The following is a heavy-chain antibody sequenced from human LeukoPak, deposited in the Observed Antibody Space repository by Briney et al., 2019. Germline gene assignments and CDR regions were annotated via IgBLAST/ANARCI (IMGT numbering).Heavy chain of an antibody. CDR2: INHSGST. CDR1: GGPFSGYY. CDR3: AGAPMVRGVIARIDY. V-gene: IGHV4-34*01. Sequence: SETLSLTCAVYGGPFSGYYWSWIRQPPGKGLEWIGEINHSGSTNYDPPLKSRVTISVDTSKNQFSLKPSSVTAADTAVYYCAGAPMVRGVIARIDYWGQGTLVTVSS. J-gene: IGHJ4*02. D-gene: IGHD3-10*01.